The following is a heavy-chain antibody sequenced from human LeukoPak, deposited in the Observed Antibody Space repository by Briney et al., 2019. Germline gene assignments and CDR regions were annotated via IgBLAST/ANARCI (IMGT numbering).Heavy chain of an antibody. D-gene: IGHD1-1*01. Sequence: GGSLRLSCAAPGFTFSSYAMHWVRQAPGKGLEWVAVISYDGSNKYYADSVKGRFTISRDNSKNTLYLQMNSLRTEDTAVYYCARDQPDPAGTGPRFDYWGQGSLVTVSS. CDR1: GFTFSSYA. CDR3: ARDQPDPAGTGPRFDY. J-gene: IGHJ4*02. V-gene: IGHV3-30*04. CDR2: ISYDGSNK.